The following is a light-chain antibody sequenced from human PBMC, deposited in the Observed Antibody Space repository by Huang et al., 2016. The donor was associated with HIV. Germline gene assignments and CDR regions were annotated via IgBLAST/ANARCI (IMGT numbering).Light chain of an antibody. CDR1: QDISNY. V-gene: IGKV1-33*01. CDR3: QHYDNLRT. CDR2: DAS. J-gene: IGKJ1*01. Sequence: DIQMTQSPSSLSASVGDRVTITCQASQDISNYLNWYQQKPGKAPKLLIYDASNLETGVSSRFSGSGSGTDFTFTISSLQPEDIATYYCQHYDNLRTFGQGTKVEI.